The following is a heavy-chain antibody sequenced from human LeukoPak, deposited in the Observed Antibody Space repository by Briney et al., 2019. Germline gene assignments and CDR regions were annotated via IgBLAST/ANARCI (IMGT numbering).Heavy chain of an antibody. CDR1: GYTFTSYY. CDR3: ARAHCSGGACPNWLDP. J-gene: IGHJ5*02. V-gene: IGHV1-46*01. CDR2: INPSGGTT. Sequence: ASVKVSCKASGYTFTSYYIHRVRQAPGQGLEWMGIINPSGGTTGYAQKFQGRVTMTRDTSTSTVYMELSSLRSDDTAVYYCARAHCSGGACPNWLDPWGQGTLVTVSS. D-gene: IGHD2-15*01.